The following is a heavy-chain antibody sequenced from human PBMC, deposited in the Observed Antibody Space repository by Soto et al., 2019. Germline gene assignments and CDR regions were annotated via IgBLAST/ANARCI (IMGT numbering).Heavy chain of an antibody. CDR1: GFTFTTYT. D-gene: IGHD3-10*01. Sequence: GGSLRLSCAASGFTFTTYTMNWVRQAPGKGLEWVSSISAGGRSIYYADSLKGRSTVSRDNAKNSLYLQMNSLRADDTAVYYCARSTPGNPFDIWGQGTMVTVSS. CDR2: ISAGGRSI. V-gene: IGHV3-21*01. J-gene: IGHJ3*02. CDR3: ARSTPGNPFDI.